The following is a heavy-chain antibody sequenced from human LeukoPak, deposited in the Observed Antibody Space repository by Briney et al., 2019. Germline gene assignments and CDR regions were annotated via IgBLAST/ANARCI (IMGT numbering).Heavy chain of an antibody. V-gene: IGHV5-51*01. CDR3: ARPYCSSTSCKAFDI. D-gene: IGHD2-2*01. Sequence: GESLKISCKGSGYSFTSYWIGWVRQMPGKGLEWIGIIYPGDSDTRYSPSFQGQVTISADKSISTAYLQWSSLKASDTAMYYCARPYCSSTSCKAFDIWGQGTMVTVSS. CDR2: IYPGDSDT. J-gene: IGHJ3*02. CDR1: GYSFTSYW.